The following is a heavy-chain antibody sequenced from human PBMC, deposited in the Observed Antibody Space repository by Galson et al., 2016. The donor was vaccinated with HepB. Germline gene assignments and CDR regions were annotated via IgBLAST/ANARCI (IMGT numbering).Heavy chain of an antibody. Sequence: WVRQAPGKGLEWIASINYRGSAYYNLSLRSRVTISVDTSKNQFSLKLTSVTAADTAVYYSARGAGSGTSWFDPWGQGTLVTVSS. CDR2: INYRGSA. D-gene: IGHD2-15*01. CDR3: ARGAGSGTSWFDP. V-gene: IGHV4-39*01. J-gene: IGHJ5*01.